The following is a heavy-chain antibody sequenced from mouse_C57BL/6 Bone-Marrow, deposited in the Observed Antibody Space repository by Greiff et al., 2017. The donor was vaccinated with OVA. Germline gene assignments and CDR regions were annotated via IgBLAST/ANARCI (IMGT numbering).Heavy chain of an antibody. V-gene: IGHV1-22*01. Sequence: EVQLQQSGPELVKPGASVKMSCKASGYTFTDYNMHWVKQSHGKSLEWIGYINPNNGGTSYNQKFKGKATLTVNKSSSTAYMELRSLTSEDSAVYYCASTVVRRDKDYAMDYWGQGTSVTVSS. D-gene: IGHD1-1*01. J-gene: IGHJ4*01. CDR1: GYTFTDYN. CDR3: ASTVVRRDKDYAMDY. CDR2: INPNNGGT.